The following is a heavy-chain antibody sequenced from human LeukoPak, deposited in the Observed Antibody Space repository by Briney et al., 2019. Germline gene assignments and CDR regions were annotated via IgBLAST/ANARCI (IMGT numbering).Heavy chain of an antibody. J-gene: IGHJ6*02. CDR1: GFTFSSYG. D-gene: IGHD1-1*01. Sequence: PGGSLSLSCAASGFTFSSYGMHWVRQAPGKGLEWVAVIWYDGSNKYYADSVKGRFTISRDNAKNSLYLQMNSLRAEDTAVYYCARWDDMDVWGQGTTVTVSS. V-gene: IGHV3-33*01. CDR2: IWYDGSNK. CDR3: ARWDDMDV.